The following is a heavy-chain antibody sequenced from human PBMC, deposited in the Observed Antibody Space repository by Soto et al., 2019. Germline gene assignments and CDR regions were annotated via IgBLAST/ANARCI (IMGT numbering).Heavy chain of an antibody. Sequence: GESLKISCKGSRYSFTSYWIGWVRQMPGKGLEWMGIIYPGDSDTRYSPSFQGQVTISADKSINTAYLQWSSLKASDTAMYYCARSRRGAYSSWLYSPSGYYKDGIAVWGQGTKVTVSS. D-gene: IGHD6-19*01. CDR3: ARSRRGAYSSWLYSPSGYYKDGIAV. J-gene: IGHJ6*02. V-gene: IGHV5-51*01. CDR1: RYSFTSYW. CDR2: IYPGDSDT.